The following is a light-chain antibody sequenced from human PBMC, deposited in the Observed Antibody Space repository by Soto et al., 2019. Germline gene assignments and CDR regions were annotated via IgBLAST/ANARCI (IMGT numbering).Light chain of an antibody. CDR2: DAS. Sequence: DIQMTQSPSTLSASVVDRVTITFRASQSISTWLAWYQQKTGKAPKLLIYDASALPRGVPSRFSGSGSGTEFTLTISSLQPDDFATYYCQHYNSYSEAFGQGTKVDIK. CDR1: QSISTW. V-gene: IGKV1-5*01. J-gene: IGKJ1*01. CDR3: QHYNSYSEA.